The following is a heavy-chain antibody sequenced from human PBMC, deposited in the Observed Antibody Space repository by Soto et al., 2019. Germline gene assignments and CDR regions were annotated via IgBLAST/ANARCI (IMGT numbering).Heavy chain of an antibody. D-gene: IGHD2-21*02. CDR1: CGSFSGYY. J-gene: IGHJ6*02. CDR2: LYNTGST. V-gene: IGHV4-59*01. CDR3: ARDLWGYCGTDCYPLDV. Sequence: SETLSLTCAVYCGSFSGYYWSWIRQTPGKGLEWIGYLYNTGSTIYNPSLESRVTISVDTSKNQFSLKLNSVTAADTAVYYCARDLWGYCGTDCYPLDVWGPGTTVTVSS.